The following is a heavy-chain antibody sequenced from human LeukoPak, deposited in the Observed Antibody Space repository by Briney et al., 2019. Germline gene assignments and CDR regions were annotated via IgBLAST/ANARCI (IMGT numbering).Heavy chain of an antibody. V-gene: IGHV1-69*13. Sequence: SVKVSCKASGGTFSSYAISWVRQAPGQGLEWMGGIIPIFGTANYAQKFQGRVTITADESTSTAYMELSSLRSEDTAVYYCARAPVSTAYLHYYSMDVWGKGTMVTVSS. J-gene: IGHJ6*03. CDR1: GGTFSSYA. CDR2: IIPIFGTA. D-gene: IGHD3-16*01. CDR3: ARAPVSTAYLHYYSMDV.